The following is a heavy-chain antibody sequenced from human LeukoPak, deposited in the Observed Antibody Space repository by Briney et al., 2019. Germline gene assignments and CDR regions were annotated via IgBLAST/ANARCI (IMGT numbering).Heavy chain of an antibody. J-gene: IGHJ4*02. CDR3: ARAMQQLVPGGFDY. Sequence: SETLSLTCTVSGGSISSYYWSWIRQPPGKGLEWIGYIYYSGSTNYNPSLKSRVTISVDTSKNQFSLKLSPVTAADTAVYYCARAMQQLVPGGFDYWGQGTLVTVSS. D-gene: IGHD6-6*01. CDR1: GGSISSYY. CDR2: IYYSGST. V-gene: IGHV4-59*01.